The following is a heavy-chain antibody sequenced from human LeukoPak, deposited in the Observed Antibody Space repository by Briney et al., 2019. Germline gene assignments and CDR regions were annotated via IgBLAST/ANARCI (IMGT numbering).Heavy chain of an antibody. Sequence: PGGSLRLSCAASGFTFSSYDMHWVRQATGKGLESVSAIGTAGDTYYPGSVKGRFTISRENAKNSLYLQMNSLRAGDTAVYYCARGELSSGVTAIHDAFDIWGQGTMVTVSS. D-gene: IGHD2-21*02. CDR2: IGTAGDT. CDR3: ARGELSSGVTAIHDAFDI. J-gene: IGHJ3*02. V-gene: IGHV3-13*04. CDR1: GFTFSSYD.